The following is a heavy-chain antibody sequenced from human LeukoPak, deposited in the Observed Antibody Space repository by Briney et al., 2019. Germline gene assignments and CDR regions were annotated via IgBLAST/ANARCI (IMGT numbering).Heavy chain of an antibody. D-gene: IGHD3-3*01. J-gene: IGHJ4*02. CDR1: GFTFSSYS. CDR2: IKDSGIEK. CDR3: ARWRGAQSEFDY. V-gene: IGHV3-7*01. Sequence: GGSLRLSCAGSGFTFSSYSMGWVRQAPGKGLEWVANIKDSGIEKEYVDSVKGRFTISRDNAKNSLYLQMNSLRVEDTALYFCARWRGAQSEFDYWGQGALVTVSS.